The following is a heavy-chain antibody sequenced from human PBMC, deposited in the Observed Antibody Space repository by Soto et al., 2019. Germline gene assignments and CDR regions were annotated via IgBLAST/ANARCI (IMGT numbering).Heavy chain of an antibody. CDR3: ARPFSYDFWSGYPPGWFGP. J-gene: IGHJ5*02. D-gene: IGHD3-3*01. CDR2: IYYSGST. Sequence: TSETLSLTCTVSGGSISSGDYYWSWIRQPPGKGLEWIGYIYYSGSTYYNPSLKSRVTISVDTSKNQFSLKLSSVTAADTAVYYCARPFSYDFWSGYPPGWFGPLCQVTLVTVSS. V-gene: IGHV4-30-4*01. CDR1: GGSISSGDYY.